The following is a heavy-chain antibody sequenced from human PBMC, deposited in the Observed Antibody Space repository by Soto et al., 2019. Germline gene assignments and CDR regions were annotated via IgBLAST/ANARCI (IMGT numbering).Heavy chain of an antibody. CDR3: AKDARRTGLLGQLAG. V-gene: IGHV3-23*01. CDR1: GFAFYNYA. J-gene: IGHJ4*02. Sequence: EEQLLESGGGLIQPGGSLRLSCAASGFAFYNYAMAWVRQAPGKGLEWVSGISDSGISIYYTDSVKGRFTISRENSKNTLFLQTDSLRGEETALYYCAKDARRTGLLGQLAGWGQGTLVTVSS. D-gene: IGHD2-8*02. CDR2: ISDSGISI.